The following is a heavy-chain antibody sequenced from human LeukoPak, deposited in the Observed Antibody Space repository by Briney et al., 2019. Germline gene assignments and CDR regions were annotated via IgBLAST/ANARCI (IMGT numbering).Heavy chain of an antibody. V-gene: IGHV3-53*01. J-gene: IGHJ4*02. D-gene: IGHD4-17*01. CDR3: ATGYGDFRVEGRYFYS. CDR2: IYSGGST. CDR1: GFTVSSNY. Sequence: GGSLRLSCAASGFTVSSNYMSWVRQAPGKGLEWVSVIYSGGSTYYADSVKGRFTISRDNSKNTLYLQMNSLRAEDTAVYYCATGYGDFRVEGRYFYSWGQGTLVTVS.